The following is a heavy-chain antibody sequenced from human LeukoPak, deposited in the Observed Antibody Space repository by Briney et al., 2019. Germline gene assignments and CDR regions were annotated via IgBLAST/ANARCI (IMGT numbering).Heavy chain of an antibody. J-gene: IGHJ4*02. D-gene: IGHD6-13*01. CDR1: GFTFSSYW. V-gene: IGHV3-7*01. CDR3: ARVHPIAAAGTGFDY. Sequence: GGSLRLSCAASGFTFSSYWMSWVRQAPGKGLEWVANIKQDGSEKYYVDSVKGRFTISRDNAKNSLYLQMNSLRAEDTAVYYCARVHPIAAAGTGFDYWGQGILVTVSS. CDR2: IKQDGSEK.